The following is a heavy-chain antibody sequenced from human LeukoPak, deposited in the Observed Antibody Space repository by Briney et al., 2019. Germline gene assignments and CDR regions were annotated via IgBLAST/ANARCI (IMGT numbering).Heavy chain of an antibody. CDR1: GGSISSYY. CDR2: IYYSGST. CDR3: ARQELSSWSEFDY. V-gene: IGHV4-59*08. D-gene: IGHD6-13*01. Sequence: SEALSLTCTVSGGSISSYYWSWIRQPPGKGLEWIGYIYYSGSTNYNPSLKSRVTISVDTSKNQFSLKLSSVTAADTAVYYCARQELSSWSEFDYWGQGTLVTVSS. J-gene: IGHJ4*02.